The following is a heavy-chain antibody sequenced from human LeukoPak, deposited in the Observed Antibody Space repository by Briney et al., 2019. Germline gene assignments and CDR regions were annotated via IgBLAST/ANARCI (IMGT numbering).Heavy chain of an antibody. CDR2: IGAGGTFT. V-gene: IGHV3-23*01. J-gene: IGHJ4*02. Sequence: GGSLRLSCAASGFTFSTYEMNWVRQAPGRGLEWVSGIGAGGTFTYYADSVKGRFTISRDNSRNTLYLQMNSLRADDTAVYYCAKDPDYTTYGYYFDYWGQGTLVTVSS. D-gene: IGHD4-11*01. CDR3: AKDPDYTTYGYYFDY. CDR1: GFTFSTYE.